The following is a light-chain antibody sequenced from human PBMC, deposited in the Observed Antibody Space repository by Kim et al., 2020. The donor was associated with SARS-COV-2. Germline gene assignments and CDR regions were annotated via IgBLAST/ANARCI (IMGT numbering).Light chain of an antibody. CDR2: EDN. Sequence: LTQPHSVSESPGKTVTISCTRSSGSIASNYVQWYQQRPGSAPTTVIYEDNQRPSGVPDRFSGSIDSSSNSASLTISGLKTEDEAAYYCQSYDSSNLNWLCGGGPQLPVL. CDR3: QSYDSSNLNWL. V-gene: IGLV6-57*04. CDR1: SGSIASNY. J-gene: IGLJ3*02.